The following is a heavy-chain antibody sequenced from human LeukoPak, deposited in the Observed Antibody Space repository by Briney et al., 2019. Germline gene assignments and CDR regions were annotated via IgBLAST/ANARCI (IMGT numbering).Heavy chain of an antibody. CDR1: GYSISSGYY. CDR2: VHHSGST. J-gene: IGHJ4*02. CDR3: AGKYYYDSSGYFYEDY. V-gene: IGHV4-38-2*01. D-gene: IGHD3-22*01. Sequence: SETLSLTCAVSGYSISSGYYWGWIRQTPGKGLEWIGSVHHSGSTYYNPSLKSRVTISIDTSRNQFSLTMGSVTAADTAVYYCAGKYYYDSSGYFYEDYWGEGTLVTVSS.